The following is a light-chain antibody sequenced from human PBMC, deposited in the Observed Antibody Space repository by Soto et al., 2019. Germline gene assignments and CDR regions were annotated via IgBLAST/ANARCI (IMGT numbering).Light chain of an antibody. J-gene: IGLJ1*01. V-gene: IGLV2-18*01. CDR3: SLYSSNGSLI. CDR1: NSDVDNYDS. Sequence: QSVLTQPASVSGSPGQSITISCTGINSDVDNYDSVSWYQQAPGTAPKLIIYDVNNRPSGAPDRFSGSTSGNTASLTISGLQAEDETDYFCSLYSSNGSLIFGPGTKVTVL. CDR2: DVN.